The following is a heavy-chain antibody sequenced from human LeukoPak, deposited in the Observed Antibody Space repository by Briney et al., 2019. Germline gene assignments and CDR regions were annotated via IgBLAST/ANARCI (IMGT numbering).Heavy chain of an antibody. J-gene: IGHJ5*02. D-gene: IGHD3-16*02. Sequence: PSETLSLTCAVYGGSFSGYYWSWIRQPPGKGLEWIGRIYTSGSTNYNPSLKSRVTMSVDTSKNQFSLKLSSVTAADTAVYYCARGRAALSPYNWFDPWGQGTLVTVSS. V-gene: IGHV4-59*10. CDR1: GGSFSGYY. CDR3: ARGRAALSPYNWFDP. CDR2: IYTSGST.